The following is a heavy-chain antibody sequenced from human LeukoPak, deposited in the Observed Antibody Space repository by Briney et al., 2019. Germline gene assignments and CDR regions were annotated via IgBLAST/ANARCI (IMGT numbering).Heavy chain of an antibody. J-gene: IGHJ4*02. V-gene: IGHV3-11*04. CDR3: ARDSYCSSTSCYDIWNY. CDR1: GFTFSDYY. D-gene: IGHD2-2*01. CDR2: ISSSAVTI. Sequence: GGSLRLSCAASGFTFSDYYMSWIRQAPGKGLEWVSYISSSAVTIYYADSVKGRFTISRDNAKNSLSLQIHSLRAEDTAVYYCARDSYCSSTSCYDIWNYWGQGTLVTVSS.